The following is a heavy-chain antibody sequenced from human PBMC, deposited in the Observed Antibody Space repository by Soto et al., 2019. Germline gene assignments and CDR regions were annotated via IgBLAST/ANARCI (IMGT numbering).Heavy chain of an antibody. D-gene: IGHD3-10*01. CDR2: ISYDGSNK. CDR3: ARDRGFEGARDFDY. V-gene: IGHV3-30-3*01. J-gene: IGHJ4*02. Sequence: QVQLVESGGGVVQPGRSLRLSCAASGFTFSSYAMHWVRQAPGKGLEWVAVISYDGSNKYYADSVKGRFTISRDNSKNTLYLQMNSPRAEDTAVYYCARDRGFEGARDFDYWGQGTLVTVSS. CDR1: GFTFSSYA.